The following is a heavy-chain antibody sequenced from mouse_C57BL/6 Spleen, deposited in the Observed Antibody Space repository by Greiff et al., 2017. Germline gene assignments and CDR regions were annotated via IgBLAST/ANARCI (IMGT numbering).Heavy chain of an antibody. V-gene: IGHV1-81*01. Sequence: VQLQESGAELARPGASVKLSCKASGYTFTSYGISWVKQRTGQGLEWIGEIYPRSGNTYYNEKFKGKATLTADKSSSTAYMGLRSLTSEDSAVYCCARRGAYYSNYYAMDYWGQGTSVTVSS. CDR1: GYTFTSYG. CDR3: ARRGAYYSNYYAMDY. CDR2: IYPRSGNT. J-gene: IGHJ4*01. D-gene: IGHD2-5*01.